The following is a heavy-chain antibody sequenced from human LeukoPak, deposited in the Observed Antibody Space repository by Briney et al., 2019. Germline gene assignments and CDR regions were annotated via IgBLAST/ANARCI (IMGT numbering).Heavy chain of an antibody. D-gene: IGHD5-24*01. Sequence: PETLSLTCTVAGGSLSSYYWSWIRQPAGKGLEWIGRIYTSGSTNYNPSLKSRVTMSVDRSKNQFSLKLSSVTAADTAVYYCARDGDGYNYNYAFDIWGQGTMVTVSS. J-gene: IGHJ3*02. CDR1: GGSLSSYY. CDR3: ARDGDGYNYNYAFDI. CDR2: IYTSGST. V-gene: IGHV4-4*07.